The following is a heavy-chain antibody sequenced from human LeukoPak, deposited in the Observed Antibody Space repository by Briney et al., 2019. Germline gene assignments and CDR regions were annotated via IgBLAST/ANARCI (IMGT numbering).Heavy chain of an antibody. J-gene: IGHJ6*02. V-gene: IGHV3-11*01. D-gene: IGHD3-16*02. Sequence: GGSLRLSCAASGFTVSSNYMSWVRQAPGKGLEWVSYISSSGSTIYYADSMKGRFTISRDNAKNSLYLQMNSLRAEDTAIYYCAREKGYQVDYYYYGMDVWGQGTTVTVSS. CDR1: GFTVSSNY. CDR2: ISSSGSTI. CDR3: AREKGYQVDYYYYGMDV.